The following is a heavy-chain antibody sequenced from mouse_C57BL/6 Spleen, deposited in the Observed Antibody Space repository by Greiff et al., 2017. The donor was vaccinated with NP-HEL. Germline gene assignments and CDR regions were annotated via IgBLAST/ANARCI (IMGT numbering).Heavy chain of an antibody. J-gene: IGHJ2*01. CDR3: ARSPYYYGSSPYYFDY. CDR1: GYTFTDYN. D-gene: IGHD1-1*01. CDR2: INPNNGGT. V-gene: IGHV1-18*01. Sequence: VQLQQSGPELVKPGASVKIPCKASGYTFTDYNMDWVKQSHGKSLEWIGDINPNNGGTIYNQKFKGKATLTVDKSSSTAYMELRSLTSEGTAVYYCARSPYYYGSSPYYFDYWGQGTTLTVSS.